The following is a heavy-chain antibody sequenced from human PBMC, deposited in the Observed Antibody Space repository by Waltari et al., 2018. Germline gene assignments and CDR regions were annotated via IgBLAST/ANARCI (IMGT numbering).Heavy chain of an antibody. J-gene: IGHJ4*02. Sequence: EVQLVESGGGLLRPGGSLSISCGAFGVPFRGQPLHWFRRAPGKGLGWVSSISSVNNYIYYADSVRGRFTISRDNANNSLYLQMDSLRVEDTALYYCVKDGYDDSTGQPDYWGQGTQVTVSS. CDR3: VKDGYDDSTGQPDY. CDR1: GVPFRGQP. D-gene: IGHD3-22*01. CDR2: ISSVNNYI. V-gene: IGHV3-21*01.